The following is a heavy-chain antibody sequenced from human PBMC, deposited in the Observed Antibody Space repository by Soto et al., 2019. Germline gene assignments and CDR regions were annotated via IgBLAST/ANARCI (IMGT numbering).Heavy chain of an antibody. D-gene: IGHD2-21*02. V-gene: IGHV4-34*01. CDR2: INHSGST. J-gene: IGHJ6*02. Sequence: SETLSLTCAVYGGSFSGYYWSWIRQPPGKGLEWIGEINHSGSTNYNPSLKSRVTISVDTSKNQFSLKLSSVTAADTAVYYCARGALTYCGGDCYSYSGMDVWGQGTTVTVSS. CDR1: GGSFSGYY. CDR3: ARGALTYCGGDCYSYSGMDV.